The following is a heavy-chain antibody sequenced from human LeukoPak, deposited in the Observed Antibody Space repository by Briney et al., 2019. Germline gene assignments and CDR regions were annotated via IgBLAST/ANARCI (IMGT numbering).Heavy chain of an antibody. CDR1: GYSFTAFY. J-gene: IGHJ4*02. V-gene: IGHV1-2*02. CDR2: IHPRSGET. D-gene: IGHD3-10*01. CDR3: ARDGEYGTGSYYGGCFDY. Sequence: GASVKVSCKASGYSFTAFYIHWVRQAPGQGLEWMGWIHPRSGETNYAYKFRGRVTMTRDTSISTTYMDLGSLGSDDTAVYYCARDGEYGTGSYYGGCFDYWGQGTRVTVSS.